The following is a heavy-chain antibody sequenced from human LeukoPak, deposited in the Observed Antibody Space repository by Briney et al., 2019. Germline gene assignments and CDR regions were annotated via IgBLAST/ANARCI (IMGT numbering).Heavy chain of an antibody. Sequence: GGSLRLSCAASGFTFSGYWMNWVRQAPGKGLEWVSAISGSGGSTYYADSVKGRFTISRDNSKNTLYLQMNSLRAEDTAVYYCAKDRGGGYDYVWGSYRYSYSYYYYGMDVWGQGTTVTVSS. CDR3: AKDRGGGYDYVWGSYRYSYSYYYYGMDV. J-gene: IGHJ6*02. CDR2: ISGSGGST. V-gene: IGHV3-23*01. CDR1: GFTFSGYW. D-gene: IGHD3-16*02.